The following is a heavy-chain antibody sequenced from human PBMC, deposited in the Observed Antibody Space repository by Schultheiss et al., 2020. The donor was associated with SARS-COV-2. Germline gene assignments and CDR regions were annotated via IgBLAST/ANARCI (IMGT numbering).Heavy chain of an antibody. V-gene: IGHV4-61*08. D-gene: IGHD5-12*01. CDR1: GGSISSGGYS. CDR2: IYYSGST. J-gene: IGHJ4*02. CDR3: ARRRNLLATPMVFDS. Sequence: SETLSLTCAVSGGSISSGGYSWSWIRQPPGKGLEWIGYIYYSGSTHKNPSLKSRVTISVDTSKNQFSLKLSSVTAADTAVYYCARRRNLLATPMVFDSWGQGLLVTVSS.